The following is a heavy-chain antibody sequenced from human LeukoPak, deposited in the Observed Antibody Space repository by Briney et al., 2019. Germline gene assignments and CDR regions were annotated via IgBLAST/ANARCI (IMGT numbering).Heavy chain of an antibody. CDR1: GFTFSSNW. J-gene: IGHJ4*02. V-gene: IGHV3-7*01. D-gene: IGHD2-2*02. CDR2: IKPDGSAE. Sequence: GGSLRLSCATSGFTFSSNWMSWVRHVPGRGLDWVANIKPDGSAEYYAASVKGRLTVSRDNAKNSLYLQMNSLRVGDTAVYYCARDNYCSSTDCYNFDYWGQGTLVTVSS. CDR3: ARDNYCSSTDCYNFDY.